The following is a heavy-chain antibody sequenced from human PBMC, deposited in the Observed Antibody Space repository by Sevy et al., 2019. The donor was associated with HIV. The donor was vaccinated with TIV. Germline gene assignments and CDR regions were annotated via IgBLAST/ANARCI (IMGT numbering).Heavy chain of an antibody. CDR3: TTMGHHGGFDI. J-gene: IGHJ3*02. Sequence: GGSLRLSCAASGFSFSNAWMSWVRQAPGKGLEWVGRIKSKTDGGTIDYAAPVKGRLNISRDDSKNTLYLQMNSLKTEDTGVYYCTTMGHHGGFDIWGQGTMVTVSS. D-gene: IGHD4-17*01. CDR1: GFSFSNAW. CDR2: IKSKTDGGTI. V-gene: IGHV3-15*01.